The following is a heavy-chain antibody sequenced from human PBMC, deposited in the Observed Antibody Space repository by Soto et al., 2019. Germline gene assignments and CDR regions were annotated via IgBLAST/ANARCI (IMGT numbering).Heavy chain of an antibody. CDR3: ARDGENFDRNLGMDV. V-gene: IGHV3-74*01. D-gene: IGHD3-9*01. Sequence: EVQLVESGGGLVQPGGSLRLSCAASGFTFSSYWMHWVRQAPGKGLVWVSRINSDGSSTSYADSVKGRFTISRDNAKNTLYLQMNSLRAEDTAVYYCARDGENFDRNLGMDVWGQGTTVTVSS. CDR1: GFTFSSYW. J-gene: IGHJ6*02. CDR2: INSDGSST.